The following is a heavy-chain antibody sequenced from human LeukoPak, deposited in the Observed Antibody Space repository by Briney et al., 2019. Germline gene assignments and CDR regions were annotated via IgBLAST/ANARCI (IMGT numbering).Heavy chain of an antibody. CDR1: GFSFRGSA. CDR3: ARGGFSMDTGYYYGMDV. J-gene: IGHJ6*02. V-gene: IGHV3-73*01. D-gene: IGHD5-18*01. Sequence: GGSLRLSCAASGFSFRGSAMHWVRQASGKGLEWIGRIRNKGHSYATAYAASVKGRFTISRDDSKNTAYLQMNSLKTDDTAVYYCARGGFSMDTGYYYGMDVWGQGTTVTVSS. CDR2: IRNKGHSYAT.